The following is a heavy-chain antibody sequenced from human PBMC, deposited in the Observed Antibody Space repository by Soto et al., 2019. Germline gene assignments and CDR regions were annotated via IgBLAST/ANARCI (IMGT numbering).Heavy chain of an antibody. D-gene: IGHD2-21*02. J-gene: IGHJ4*02. CDR3: ARQRTSVVTQAYFDV. CDR1: GDYISSRCYY. V-gene: IGHV4-39*01. CDR2: IYYSGST. Sequence: ETLYQTCTIIGDYISSRCYYWCCRRETPGKGLEWIGSIYYSGSTYNNPSLRSRVSMSIDTSKDQFSLKLKSVTAADTALYFCARQRTSVVTQAYFDVWGPGSLVT.